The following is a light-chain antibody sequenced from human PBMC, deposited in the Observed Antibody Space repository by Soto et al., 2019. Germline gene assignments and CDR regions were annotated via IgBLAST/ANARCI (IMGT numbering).Light chain of an antibody. CDR1: NIGSNS. V-gene: IGLV3-21*02. Sequence: SYELTQPPSVSVAPGQTAIVTCDGNNIGSNSVHWYQQKPGRAPVLVVYADSDRPSGVPERFSGSNSGNTATLTISRVEAGDEADYYCQVWDSSTDDLYVFGPGTKVTAL. CDR3: QVWDSSTDDLYV. CDR2: ADS. J-gene: IGLJ1*01.